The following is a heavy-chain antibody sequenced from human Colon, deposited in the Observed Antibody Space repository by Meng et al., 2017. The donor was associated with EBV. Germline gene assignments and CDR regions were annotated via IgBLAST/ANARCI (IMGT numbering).Heavy chain of an antibody. D-gene: IGHD3-10*01. CDR1: GGSISSNGYY. Sequence: QLQLQEAGPGLVMPSETLSLTCTVSGGSISSNGYYWDWVRQPPGKGLEWIGAIYHSGSTSYNPSLQSRVTMFVDTSKNQFSLMLTSVTATDTAVYYCARRRGGSGRDCWDQGTLVTVSS. CDR3: ARRRGGSGRDC. CDR2: IYHSGST. J-gene: IGHJ4*02. V-gene: IGHV4-39*01.